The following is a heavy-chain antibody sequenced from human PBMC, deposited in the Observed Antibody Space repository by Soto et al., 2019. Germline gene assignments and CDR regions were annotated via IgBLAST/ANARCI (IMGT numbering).Heavy chain of an antibody. CDR2: IHYSGST. CDR3: ARQQDYFGSGSFQFDY. V-gene: IGHV4-59*08. J-gene: IGHJ4*02. Sequence: SETLSLICTVSGGSVTSYYWNWIRQPPGKGLEWIGQIHYSGSTNYNPSLQSRVTISVDTPKKQFSLKLSSVTAADAAVYYCARQQDYFGSGSFQFDYWGQGALVTVSS. CDR1: GGSVTSYY. D-gene: IGHD3-10*01.